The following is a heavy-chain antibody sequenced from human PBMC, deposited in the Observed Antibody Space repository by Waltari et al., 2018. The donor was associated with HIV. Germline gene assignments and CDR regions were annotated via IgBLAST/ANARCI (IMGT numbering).Heavy chain of an antibody. D-gene: IGHD4-17*01. CDR3: ARGKYGDYRTIDY. J-gene: IGHJ4*02. CDR2: ISDDGSNK. CDR1: GFTFSSYA. Sequence: QVQLVESGGGVVQPGRSLRLSCAASGFTFSSYAMPWVRRAPGKGLEWEAVISDDGSNKDYADAVKGRVTISRDNSKNTLYLQMNSLRAEDTAVYDCARGKYGDYRTIDYWGQGTLVTVSS. V-gene: IGHV3-30*04.